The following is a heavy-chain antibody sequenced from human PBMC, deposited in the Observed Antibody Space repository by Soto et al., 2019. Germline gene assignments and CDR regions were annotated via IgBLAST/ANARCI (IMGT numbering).Heavy chain of an antibody. V-gene: IGHV3-49*03. J-gene: IGHJ4*02. CDR3: TRCVSLGIAVAGNRENYYFDY. Sequence: GGSLRLSCTASGFTFGDYAMSWFRQAPGKGLEWVGFIRSKAYGGTTEYAASVKGRFTISRDDSKSIAYLQMNSLKTEDTAVYYFTRCVSLGIAVAGNRENYYFDYWGQGTLVTVSS. CDR2: IRSKAYGGTT. CDR1: GFTFGDYA. D-gene: IGHD6-19*01.